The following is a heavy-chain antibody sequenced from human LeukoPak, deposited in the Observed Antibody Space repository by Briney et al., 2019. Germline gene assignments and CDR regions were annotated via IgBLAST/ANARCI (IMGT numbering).Heavy chain of an antibody. Sequence: GGSLRLSCAASGFTFSTYSMNWVRQAPGKGLEWVSSISSSSSYIYYADSVKGRFTISRDNAKNSLYLQMNSLRAEDTAVYYCARDLYYYDSSGYLRWGQGTLVTVSS. D-gene: IGHD3-22*01. CDR1: GFTFSTYS. V-gene: IGHV3-21*01. CDR2: ISSSSSYI. CDR3: ARDLYYYDSSGYLR. J-gene: IGHJ4*02.